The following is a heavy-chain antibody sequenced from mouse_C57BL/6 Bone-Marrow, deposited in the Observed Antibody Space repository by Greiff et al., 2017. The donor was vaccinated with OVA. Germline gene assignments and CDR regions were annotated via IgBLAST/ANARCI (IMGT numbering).Heavy chain of an antibody. V-gene: IGHV5-9-1*02. J-gene: IGHJ2*01. CDR2: ISSGGDYI. D-gene: IGHD1-1*01. CDR1: GFTFSSYA. Sequence: EVKLVESGEGLVKPGGSLKLSCAASGFTFSSYAMSWVRQTPEKRLEWVAYISSGGDYIYYADTVKGRFTISRDNARKTLYLQMSSLKSEDTAMYYCTREFITTVVAFDYWGQGTTLTVSS. CDR3: TREFITTVVAFDY.